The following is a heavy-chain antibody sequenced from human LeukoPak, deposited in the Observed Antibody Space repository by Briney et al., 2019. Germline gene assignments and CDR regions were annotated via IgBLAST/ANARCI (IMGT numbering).Heavy chain of an antibody. CDR2: ISWNSGSI. Sequence: PGGSLRLSCAASGFTFADYAMHWVRQAPGKGLGWVSGISWNSGSIGYADSVKGRFTISRDNAKNSLYLQMNSLRAEDTALYYCAKGQRITWIQNLFDPWGQGTLVTVSS. J-gene: IGHJ5*02. D-gene: IGHD5-18*01. V-gene: IGHV3-9*01. CDR1: GFTFADYA. CDR3: AKGQRITWIQNLFDP.